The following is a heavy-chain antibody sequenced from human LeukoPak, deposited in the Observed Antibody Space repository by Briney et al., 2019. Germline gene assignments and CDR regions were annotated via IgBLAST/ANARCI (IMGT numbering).Heavy chain of an antibody. CDR2: IIPIFGTA. V-gene: IGHV1-69*01. CDR3: VRDFYESSGSTYYFDY. D-gene: IGHD3-22*01. J-gene: IGHJ4*02. CDR1: GGSFSSYA. Sequence: GSSVKVSCKASGGSFSSYAISWVRQAPGQGLEWMGGIIPIFGTANYAQKFQGRVTITADESTSTAYMELSSLRSEDTAVYYCVRDFYESSGSTYYFDYWGQGTLVTVSS.